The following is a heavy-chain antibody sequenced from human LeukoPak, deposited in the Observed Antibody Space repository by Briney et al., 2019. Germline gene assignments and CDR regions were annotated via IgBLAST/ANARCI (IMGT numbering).Heavy chain of an antibody. CDR3: ARGPGYNYDYYFDY. J-gene: IGHJ4*02. D-gene: IGHD5-18*01. V-gene: IGHV1-2*02. CDR1: GYTFTGYY. CDR2: INPNSGGT. Sequence: ASVKVSCKASGYTFTGYYMHWVRQAPGQGLEWMGWINPNSGGTNYAQNFQGRVTMTRDTSISTAYMEVSRLRSDDTAVYYCARGPGYNYDYYFDYWGQGTLVTVSS.